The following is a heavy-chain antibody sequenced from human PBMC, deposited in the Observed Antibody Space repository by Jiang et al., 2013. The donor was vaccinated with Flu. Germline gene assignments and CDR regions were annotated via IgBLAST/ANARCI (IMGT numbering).Heavy chain of an antibody. V-gene: IGHV4-38-2*01. Sequence: GSGLVKPSETLSLTCDVSGYSISSGYYWGWIRQPPGRGLEWIGNIYHSGATYYNPSLKSRITMSVDTSKNQFSLNLISVTAADTAVYYCSRLISSWSYYFDYWGQGALVTVSS. CDR1: GYSISSGYY. D-gene: IGHD6-6*01. CDR3: SRLISSWSYYFDY. J-gene: IGHJ4*02. CDR2: IYHSGAT.